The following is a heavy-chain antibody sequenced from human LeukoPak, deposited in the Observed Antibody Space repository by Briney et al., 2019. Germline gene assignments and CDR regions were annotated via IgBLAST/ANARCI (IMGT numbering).Heavy chain of an antibody. Sequence: ASVKVSCKVSGYTLTELSMHWVRQAPGKGLEWMGGFDPEDGETIYAQKFQGRVTMTEDTSTDTAYMELSSLRSEDTAVYYCATASDCGGDCYFDYWGQGTLLIVSS. CDR2: FDPEDGET. CDR1: GYTLTELS. CDR3: ATASDCGGDCYFDY. J-gene: IGHJ4*02. D-gene: IGHD2-21*02. V-gene: IGHV1-24*01.